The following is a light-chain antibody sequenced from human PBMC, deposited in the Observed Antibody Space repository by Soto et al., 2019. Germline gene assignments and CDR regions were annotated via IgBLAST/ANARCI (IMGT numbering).Light chain of an antibody. CDR2: WTS. V-gene: IGKV4-1*01. CDR1: QPILYRPNNRSY. J-gene: IGKJ3*01. CDR3: QQFYSSPFT. Sequence: IVMTQSPDSLAVSLGERATINCRSSQPILYRPNNRSYLAWYQQKSGQPPKLLISWTSIRESGVPDRFSGSGSGTDFTLTISSLQAEDAALYYCQQFYSSPFTFGPGTSVDVK.